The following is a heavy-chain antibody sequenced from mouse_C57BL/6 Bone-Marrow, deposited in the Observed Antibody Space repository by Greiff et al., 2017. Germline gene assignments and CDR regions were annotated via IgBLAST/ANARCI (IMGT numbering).Heavy chain of an antibody. CDR2: ILPGSGST. V-gene: IGHV1-9*01. Sequence: QVQLQQSGAELMKPGASVKLSCKATGYTFTGYWIEWVKQRPGHGLEWIGEILPGSGSTNYNQKFKGKSTLTVDKSSSTAYMQLSSLTSEDSAVYYCARSNWVYAMDYWGQGTSVTVSS. CDR3: ARSNWVYAMDY. J-gene: IGHJ4*01. CDR1: GYTFTGYW. D-gene: IGHD4-1*02.